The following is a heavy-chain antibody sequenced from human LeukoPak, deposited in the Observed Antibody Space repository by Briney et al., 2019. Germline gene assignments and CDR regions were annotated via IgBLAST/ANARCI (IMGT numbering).Heavy chain of an antibody. CDR3: ARGPYYYDSSGYWGVDY. CDR1: GSSFTSYW. Sequence: GASLKISYKGSGSSFTSYWIGWVRQMPGKGLELMGIIYPGDSDTRYSPSFQGQVTISADKSISTAYLQWSSLKASDTAMYYCARGPYYYDSSGYWGVDYWGQGTLVTVSS. D-gene: IGHD3-22*01. J-gene: IGHJ4*02. CDR2: IYPGDSDT. V-gene: IGHV5-51*01.